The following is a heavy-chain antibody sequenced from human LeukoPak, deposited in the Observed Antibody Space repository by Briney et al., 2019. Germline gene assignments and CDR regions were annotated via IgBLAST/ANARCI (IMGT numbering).Heavy chain of an antibody. CDR1: GFTFSSYW. CDR3: ARASRPWGFDP. CDR2: IISDGSST. Sequence: GGSLRLSCAASGFTFSSYWMHWVRQAPGKGLVWVSRIISDGSSTSYADSVKGRFTISRDNAKNTLYLQMNSLRAEDTAVYYCARASRPWGFDPWGQGTLVTVSS. D-gene: IGHD3-16*01. V-gene: IGHV3-74*01. J-gene: IGHJ5*02.